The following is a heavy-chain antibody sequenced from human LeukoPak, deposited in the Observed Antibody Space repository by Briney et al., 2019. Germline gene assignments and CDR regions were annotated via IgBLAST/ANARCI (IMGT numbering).Heavy chain of an antibody. CDR2: IIPNLGTT. CDR1: GGTSNSHA. D-gene: IGHD3-22*01. V-gene: IGHV1-69*04. J-gene: IGHJ4*02. Sequence: SVKVSCKASGGTSNSHAICWVRQAPGQGLEWMGRIIPNLGTTNRAQNFQDRVTLTADKSTNTAYMELTSLTSDDTAVYYCATTNDGGGYQWGDFFDFWGQGTLVTVSS. CDR3: ATTNDGGGYQWGDFFDF.